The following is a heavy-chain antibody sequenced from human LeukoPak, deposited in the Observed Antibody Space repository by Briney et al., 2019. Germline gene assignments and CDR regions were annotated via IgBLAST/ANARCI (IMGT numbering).Heavy chain of an antibody. CDR3: ARDFPPNYGSDYYYYYMDV. D-gene: IGHD3-10*01. J-gene: IGHJ6*03. V-gene: IGHV1-18*01. CDR2: ISAFNGYA. CDR1: GYTFTDYG. Sequence: ASVKVSCKASGYTFTDYGITWLRQAPGQGLEWMGWISAFNGYANYAQKLRGRVTMTTDTSTRTAYMELRSLRSDDTAVYYCARDFPPNYGSDYYYYYMDVWGEGTTLTVSS.